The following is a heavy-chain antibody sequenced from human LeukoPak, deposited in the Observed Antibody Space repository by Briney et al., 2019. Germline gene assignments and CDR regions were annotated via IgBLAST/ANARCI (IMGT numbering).Heavy chain of an antibody. CDR3: ARGANPYYYYDMDV. J-gene: IGHJ6*02. CDR1: GGTFSSYA. V-gene: IGHV1-69*13. Sequence: GASVKVSCKASGGTFSSYAISWVRQAPGQGLEWMGGIIPIFGTANYAQKFQGRVTITADESTSTAYMELSSLRSEDTAVYYCARGANPYYYYDMDVWGQGTTVTVSS. CDR2: IIPIFGTA.